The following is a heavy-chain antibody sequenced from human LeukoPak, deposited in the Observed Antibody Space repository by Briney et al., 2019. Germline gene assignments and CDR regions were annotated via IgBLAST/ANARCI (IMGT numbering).Heavy chain of an antibody. J-gene: IGHJ6*03. CDR2: IHYTGNT. V-gene: IGHV4-59*01. CDR3: VRERLDDAGYYYMNV. Sequence: PSETLSLTCTVSGGSISGYYWSWIRQYPGKGLEWIGYIHYTGNTKPNPSLKSRVTISVDTSKNQFSLNLSSVTAADTAVYYCVRERLDDAGYYYMNVWGKGTTVTVCS. D-gene: IGHD1-1*01. CDR1: GGSISGYY.